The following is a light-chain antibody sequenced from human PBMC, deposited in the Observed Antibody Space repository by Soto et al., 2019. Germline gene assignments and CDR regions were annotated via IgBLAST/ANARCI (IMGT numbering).Light chain of an antibody. V-gene: IGKV3-15*01. J-gene: IGKJ1*01. Sequence: EIVVTQSPATLSVSPVERATLSCRASQSVSSDLAWYHQQPGQAPRLLIYGASTRATGIPARFSGSGSGTEFTLTINSLQSEDFAVYYCQQYNNWPRTFGQGTKVDIK. CDR2: GAS. CDR1: QSVSSD. CDR3: QQYNNWPRT.